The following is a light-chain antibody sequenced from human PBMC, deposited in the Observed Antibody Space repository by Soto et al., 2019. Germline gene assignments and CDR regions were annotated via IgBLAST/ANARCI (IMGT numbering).Light chain of an antibody. CDR2: GAS. Sequence: EIVLTQSPCTLSLSPGERSALSCRAIQSVSSSYLAWYQQKPGQAPRLLIYGASNRATGIPARFSGSGSGTDFTLTISRLEPEDFAVYYCQQYGSSPPWTFGQGTKVDIK. V-gene: IGKV3-20*01. CDR3: QQYGSSPPWT. CDR1: QSVSSSY. J-gene: IGKJ1*01.